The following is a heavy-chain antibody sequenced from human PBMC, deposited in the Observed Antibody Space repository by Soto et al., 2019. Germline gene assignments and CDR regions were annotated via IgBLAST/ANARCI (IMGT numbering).Heavy chain of an antibody. CDR2: IYHSGST. CDR3: ARDQYYYDGGYYGMDV. CDR1: GGSISSSNW. Sequence: QVQLQESGPGLVKPSGTLSLTCAVSGGSISSSNWWSWVRQPPGKGLEWIGEIYHSGSTNYNPSLDVRVTISVAKSKNHFSLKLSSVTAAVTAVYYCARDQYYYDGGYYGMDVWGQGTTVTVSS. J-gene: IGHJ6*02. D-gene: IGHD3-22*01. V-gene: IGHV4-4*02.